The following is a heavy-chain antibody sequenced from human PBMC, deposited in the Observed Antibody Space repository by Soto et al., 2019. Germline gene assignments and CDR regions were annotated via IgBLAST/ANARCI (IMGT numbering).Heavy chain of an antibody. Sequence: QLIQSGAEVKKSGSSVKVTCKASGGTFSSDSISWVRQAPGEGLEWMGGVIPLFGTANYAQKFEGRVTITADESTSTAYMELSSLSSDDTAVYYCARVHMIVVVGQRYHYKGLDVWGQGTTVTVSS. J-gene: IGHJ6*02. CDR2: VIPLFGTA. V-gene: IGHV1-69*01. CDR1: GGTFSSDS. D-gene: IGHD3-22*01. CDR3: ARVHMIVVVGQRYHYKGLDV.